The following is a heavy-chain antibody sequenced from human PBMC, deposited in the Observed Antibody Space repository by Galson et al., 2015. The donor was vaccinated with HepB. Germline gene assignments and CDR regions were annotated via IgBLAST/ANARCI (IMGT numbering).Heavy chain of an antibody. J-gene: IGHJ3*02. CDR2: IIPIFGTA. CDR1: GGTFSSYA. D-gene: IGHD3-22*01. Sequence: SVKVSCKASGGTFSSYAISWVRQAPGQGLEWMGGIIPIFGTANYAQKFQGRVTITADESTSTAYMELSSLRSEDTAVYYCARRQGTYYDRRVHAFDIWGQGTMVTVSS. CDR3: ARRQGTYYDRRVHAFDI. V-gene: IGHV1-69*13.